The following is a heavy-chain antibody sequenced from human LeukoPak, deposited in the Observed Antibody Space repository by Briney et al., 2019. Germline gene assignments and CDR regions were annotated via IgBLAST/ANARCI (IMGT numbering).Heavy chain of an antibody. CDR3: ARDNSVRDEAWWFNP. J-gene: IGHJ5*02. Sequence: ASVKVSCKAFGYTFTSNYVHWVRQAPGQGPGWMGVISPSGGSTTYAQKFQGRVTLTRDMSTSTDYLELSSLRSEDTAVYYCARDNSVRDEAWWFNPWGQGTLVTVSS. CDR2: ISPSGGST. D-gene: IGHD5-24*01. CDR1: GYTFTSNY. V-gene: IGHV1-46*01.